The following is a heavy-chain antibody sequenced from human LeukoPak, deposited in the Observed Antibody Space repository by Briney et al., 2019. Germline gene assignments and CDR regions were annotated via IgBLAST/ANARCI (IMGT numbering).Heavy chain of an antibody. CDR3: ARQGLWSQTDAFDI. J-gene: IGHJ3*02. CDR1: GGSISSYY. D-gene: IGHD5-18*01. Sequence: SETLSLTCTVSGGSISSYYWSWIRQPPGKGLEWIGYIYYSGSTNYNPSLKSRVTISVDTSKNQFSLKLCSVTAADTAVYYCARQGLWSQTDAFDIWGQGTMVTVSS. V-gene: IGHV4-59*08. CDR2: IYYSGST.